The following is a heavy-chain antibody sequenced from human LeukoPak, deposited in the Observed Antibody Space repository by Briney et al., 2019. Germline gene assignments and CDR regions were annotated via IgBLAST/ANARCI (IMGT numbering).Heavy chain of an antibody. Sequence: SETLSLTCAVYGGSFSGYYWSWIRQPPGKGLEWIGEINHSGSTNYNPSLKSRVTISVDTSKNQFSLKLSSVTAADTAVYYCARGRTGYSYGYLRYCFDYWGQGTLVTVSS. CDR3: ARGRTGYSYGYLRYCFDY. D-gene: IGHD5-18*01. CDR1: GGSFSGYY. V-gene: IGHV4-34*01. CDR2: INHSGST. J-gene: IGHJ4*02.